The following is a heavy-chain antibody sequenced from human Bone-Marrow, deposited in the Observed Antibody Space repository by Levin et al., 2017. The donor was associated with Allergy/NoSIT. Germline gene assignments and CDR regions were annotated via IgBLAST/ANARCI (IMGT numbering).Heavy chain of an antibody. J-gene: IGHJ4*02. CDR2: IKLDGSTK. V-gene: IGHV3-7*01. Sequence: ASVKVSCEASGFIFSNSWMGWVCQAPGKGLEWVANIKLDGSTKYYVDSVKGRFTVSRDNAKNSLYLQMNSLRAEDTAVYYCARHGSWNFDFWGQGTLVTVSS. D-gene: IGHD6-13*01. CDR3: ARHGSWNFDF. CDR1: GFIFSNSW.